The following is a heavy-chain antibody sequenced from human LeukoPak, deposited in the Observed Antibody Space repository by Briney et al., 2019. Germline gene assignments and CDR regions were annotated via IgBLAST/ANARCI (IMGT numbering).Heavy chain of an antibody. CDR1: GFTFSSYS. CDR3: TRDRSRAEDD. Sequence: GGSLTLSCAASGFTFSSYSMNWVRQAPGKGLEWVANINQGGSDKYYVDSVKGRFTISRDNANNLLYLQMNSLRGEDTAVYYCTRDRSRAEDDWGQGTLVTVSS. CDR2: INQGGSDK. D-gene: IGHD1-14*01. V-gene: IGHV3-7*01. J-gene: IGHJ4*02.